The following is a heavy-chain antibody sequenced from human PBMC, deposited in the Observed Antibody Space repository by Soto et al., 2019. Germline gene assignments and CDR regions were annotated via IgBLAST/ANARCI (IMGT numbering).Heavy chain of an antibody. CDR1: GGSISSYY. Sequence: QVQLQESGPGLVKPSETLSLTCTVSGGSISSYYWSWIRQPPGKGLEWIGYIYYSGSINYNPSLKSRVTISVDTSKNQFSLKLSSVTAADTAVYYCARGTLLWFGESLNYYFDYWGQGTLVTVSS. J-gene: IGHJ4*02. CDR2: IYYSGSI. V-gene: IGHV4-59*01. D-gene: IGHD3-10*01. CDR3: ARGTLLWFGESLNYYFDY.